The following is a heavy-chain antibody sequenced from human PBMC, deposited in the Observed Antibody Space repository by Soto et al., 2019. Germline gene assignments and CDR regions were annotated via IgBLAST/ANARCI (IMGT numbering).Heavy chain of an antibody. D-gene: IGHD3-22*01. CDR3: ARGRSGVVVITPNYHYGMDV. Sequence: LRLSCAASGFTFSSYSMNWVRQAPGKGLEWVSSISSSSSYIYYADSVKGRFTISRDNAKNSLYLQMNSLGAEDTAVYYCARGRSGVVVITPNYHYGMDVWGQGTTVTVSS. CDR1: GFTFSSYS. CDR2: ISSSSSYI. J-gene: IGHJ6*02. V-gene: IGHV3-21*01.